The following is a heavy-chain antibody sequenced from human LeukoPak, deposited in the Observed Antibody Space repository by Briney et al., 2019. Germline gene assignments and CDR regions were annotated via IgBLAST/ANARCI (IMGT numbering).Heavy chain of an antibody. CDR3: ARDSLAAAGTHSWFDP. CDR1: GGSISSYY. Sequence: SETLSLTCTVSGGSISSYYWSWIRQPPGKGLEWIGDIYYSGSTNYNPSLKSRVTISVDTSKNQFSLKLSSVTAADTAVYYCARDSLAAAGTHSWFDPWGQGTLVTVSS. J-gene: IGHJ5*02. V-gene: IGHV4-59*01. D-gene: IGHD6-13*01. CDR2: IYYSGST.